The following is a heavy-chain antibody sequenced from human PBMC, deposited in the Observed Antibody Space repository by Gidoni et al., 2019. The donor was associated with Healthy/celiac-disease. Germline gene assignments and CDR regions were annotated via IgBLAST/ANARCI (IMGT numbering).Heavy chain of an antibody. V-gene: IGHV3-9*01. CDR1: GFTFVDYA. CDR2: ISWNSGSI. Sequence: DVQLVESGGGLVQPGRSLRLSCAASGFTFVDYAMHWVRQAPGKGLEWVSGISWNSGSIGYADSVKGRFTISRDNAKNSLYLQMNSLRAEDTALYYCAKDLGSSWYLPSWFDPWGQGTLVTVSS. D-gene: IGHD6-13*01. CDR3: AKDLGSSWYLPSWFDP. J-gene: IGHJ5*02.